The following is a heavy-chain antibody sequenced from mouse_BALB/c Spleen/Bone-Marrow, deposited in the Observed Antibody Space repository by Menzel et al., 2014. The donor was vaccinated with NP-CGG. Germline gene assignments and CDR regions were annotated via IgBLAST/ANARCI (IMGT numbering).Heavy chain of an antibody. CDR3: ARTGTKDYFDY. Sequence: QVQLKESGPGLVAPSQSLSITCTVSGFSLTSYGVHWVRQPPGKGLEWLGVKWAGGTTSYSSALMSRLSISRDNSKSQVSLKMNSLQTDDTAIYYCARTGTKDYFDYWGQGTTLTVSS. J-gene: IGHJ2*01. D-gene: IGHD4-1*01. CDR2: KWAGGTT. CDR1: GFSLTSYG. V-gene: IGHV2-9*02.